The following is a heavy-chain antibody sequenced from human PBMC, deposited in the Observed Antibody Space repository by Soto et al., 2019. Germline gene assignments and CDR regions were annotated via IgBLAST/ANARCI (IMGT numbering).Heavy chain of an antibody. Sequence: SETLSLTCTVSGGSISSSSYYWGWIRQPPGKGLEWIGSIYYSGSTYYNPSLKSRVTISVDTSKNQFSLKLSSVTAADTAVYYCASFCGGSCYHFDYWGQGTLVTVSS. J-gene: IGHJ4*02. V-gene: IGHV4-39*01. D-gene: IGHD2-15*01. CDR3: ASFCGGSCYHFDY. CDR1: GGSISSSSYY. CDR2: IYYSGST.